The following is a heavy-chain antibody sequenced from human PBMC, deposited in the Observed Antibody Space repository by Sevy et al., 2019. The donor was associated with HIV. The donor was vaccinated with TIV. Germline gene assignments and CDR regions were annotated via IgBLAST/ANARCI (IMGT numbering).Heavy chain of an antibody. Sequence: GGSLRLSCAASGFTFSSYGMHWVRQAPGKGLEWMAFIKFDGNNKYSADSIKGRFTISRDNSKSTLYLQMNSLRAEDTAVYYCARDPLISLGADLFDYWGQGTLVTVSS. CDR1: GFTFSSYG. CDR3: ARDPLISLGADLFDY. J-gene: IGHJ4*02. CDR2: IKFDGNNK. D-gene: IGHD7-27*01. V-gene: IGHV3-30*02.